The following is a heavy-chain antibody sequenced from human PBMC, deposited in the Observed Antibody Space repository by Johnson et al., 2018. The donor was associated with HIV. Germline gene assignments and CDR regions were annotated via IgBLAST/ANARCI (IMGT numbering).Heavy chain of an antibody. J-gene: IGHJ3*01. CDR3: AREGDAFDF. Sequence: QVQLVESGGGVAQPGTSLRLSCAASGFTFSSHPMNWVRQDPGKGLEWVAVISFDGSNKYYSDSVKGRFTISRDNSKNTLYLQMNSLRAEDTAVYYCAREGDAFDFWGQGTMVTVSS. CDR1: GFTFSSHP. CDR2: ISFDGSNK. V-gene: IGHV3-30*04.